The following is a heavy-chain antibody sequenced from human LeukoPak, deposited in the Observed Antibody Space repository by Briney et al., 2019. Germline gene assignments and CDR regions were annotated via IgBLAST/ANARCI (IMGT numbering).Heavy chain of an antibody. V-gene: IGHV4-4*02. CDR1: GGPISSPNW. CDR3: AKSPGSVIFRGDY. D-gene: IGHD5/OR15-5a*01. J-gene: IGHJ4*02. CDR2: IYCSGST. Sequence: SGTLSLTCVVSGGPISSPNWWSWVRQPPGKGLEWIGEIYCSGSTNYNPSLKSRVTISVDKSKNQFSLKLSSVTAADTAVYYCAKSPGSVIFRGDYWGQGTLVTVSS.